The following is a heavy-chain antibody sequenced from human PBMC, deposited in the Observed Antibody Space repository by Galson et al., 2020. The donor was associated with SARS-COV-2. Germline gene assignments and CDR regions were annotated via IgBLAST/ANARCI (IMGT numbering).Heavy chain of an antibody. CDR1: GITLSDHF. CDR2: IRNKANSNTP. CDR3: AGDVGSWANDGFDI. V-gene: IGHV3-72*01. Sequence: SLKISCAGSGITLSDHFMDWVRQVPGKGLEWVGRIRNKANSNTPDYAASVRGRFTISRDDSKNSLYLQMNSLKTEDTAVYYCAGDVGSWANDGFDIWGQGTMVTVSS. D-gene: IGHD6-13*01. J-gene: IGHJ3*02.